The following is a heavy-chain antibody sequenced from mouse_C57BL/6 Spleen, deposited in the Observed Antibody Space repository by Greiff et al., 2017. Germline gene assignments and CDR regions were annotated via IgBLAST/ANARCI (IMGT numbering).Heavy chain of an antibody. CDR3: ATIYYGNSWDY. V-gene: IGHV14-2*01. J-gene: IGHJ2*01. CDR1: GFNIKDYY. CDR2: IDPEDGET. Sequence: EVKLMESGAELVKPGASVKLSCTASGFNIKDYYMHWVKQRTEQGLEWIGRIDPEDGETKYAPKFQGKATITADPSSNTAYLQLSSLTSEDTAVYYCATIYYGNSWDYWGQGTTLTVSS. D-gene: IGHD2-1*01.